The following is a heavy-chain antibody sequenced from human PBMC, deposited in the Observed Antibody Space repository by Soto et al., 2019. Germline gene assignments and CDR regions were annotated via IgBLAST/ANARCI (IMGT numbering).Heavy chain of an antibody. CDR1: GFTFSGSA. CDR2: IRSKANSYAT. J-gene: IGHJ4*02. CDR3: TSPASSFDY. V-gene: IGHV3-73*01. Sequence: GGSLRLSCAASGFTFSGSAMHWVRQASGKGLEWVGRIRSKANSYATAYAASVKGRFTISRDDSKNTAYLQMNRLKTEDTAVYYCTSPASSFDYWGQGTLVTVSS. D-gene: IGHD6-6*01.